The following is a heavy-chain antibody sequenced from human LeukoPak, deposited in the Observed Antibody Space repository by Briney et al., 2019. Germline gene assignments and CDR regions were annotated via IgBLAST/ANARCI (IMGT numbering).Heavy chain of an antibody. V-gene: IGHV4-38-2*02. D-gene: IGHD3-10*01. Sequence: SETLSLTCTVSGYSISSGYYWGWIRQPPGKGLEWIGSIYHSGSTYYNPSLKSRVTISVDTSKNQFSLKLSSVTAADTAVYYCASKGAVYYGSGSYYWVDYWGQGTLVTVSS. J-gene: IGHJ4*02. CDR1: GYSISSGYY. CDR2: IYHSGST. CDR3: ASKGAVYYGSGSYYWVDY.